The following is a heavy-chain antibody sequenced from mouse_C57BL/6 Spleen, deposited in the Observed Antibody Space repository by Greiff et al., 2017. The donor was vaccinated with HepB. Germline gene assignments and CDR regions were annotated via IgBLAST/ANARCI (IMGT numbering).Heavy chain of an antibody. CDR3: AGGDYRGAMDY. J-gene: IGHJ4*01. Sequence: VQLQQSGAELAKPGASVKLSCKASGYTFTSYWMHWVKQRPGQGLEWIGYINPSSGYTKYNQKFKDKATLTADKSSSTAYMQLTSLTDEDSAVYYCAGGDYRGAMDYWGQGTSVTVSS. CDR2: INPSSGYT. CDR1: GYTFTSYW. V-gene: IGHV1-7*01. D-gene: IGHD2-4*01.